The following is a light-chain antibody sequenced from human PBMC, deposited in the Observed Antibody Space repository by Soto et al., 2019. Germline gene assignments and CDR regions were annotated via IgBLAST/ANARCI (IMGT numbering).Light chain of an antibody. Sequence: EILMTQSPATLSLSPLEIATLSVMASQSVSSSYLTWYQQKPGQAPRLLIYDASNRATGIPARFSGSGSGTDFTLTISSLEPEDFAVYYCQQRSNWPITFGQGTRLEIK. CDR1: QSVSSSY. CDR2: DAS. V-gene: IGKV3D-20*02. CDR3: QQRSNWPIT. J-gene: IGKJ5*01.